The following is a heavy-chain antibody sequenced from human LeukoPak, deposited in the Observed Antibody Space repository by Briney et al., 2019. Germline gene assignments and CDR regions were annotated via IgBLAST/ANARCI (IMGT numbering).Heavy chain of an antibody. V-gene: IGHV4-4*07. Sequence: SETLSLTCTISGGSISSHDWTWIRQPAGKGLEWIGRIYISGSPNYNPSLKSRVTMSVDTSKNQFSLKLTSVTAADTAVYYCARVSSSWYQDWYFDRWGRGTLVTVSS. J-gene: IGHJ2*01. CDR3: ARVSSSWYQDWYFDR. CDR1: GGSISSHD. CDR2: IYISGSP. D-gene: IGHD6-13*01.